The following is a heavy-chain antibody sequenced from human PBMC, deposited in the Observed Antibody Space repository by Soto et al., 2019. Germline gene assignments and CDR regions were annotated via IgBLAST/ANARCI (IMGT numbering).Heavy chain of an antibody. CDR1: GGSISSSSYY. V-gene: IGHV4-39*01. Sequence: SETLSLTCTVSGGSISSSSYYWGWIRQPPGKGLEWIGSIYYSGSTYYNPSLKSRVTISVDTSKNQFSLKLSSVTAADTAVYYCARPAAQGIAAAGTFNYWGQGTLVTVSS. CDR2: IYYSGST. D-gene: IGHD6-13*01. J-gene: IGHJ4*02. CDR3: ARPAAQGIAAAGTFNY.